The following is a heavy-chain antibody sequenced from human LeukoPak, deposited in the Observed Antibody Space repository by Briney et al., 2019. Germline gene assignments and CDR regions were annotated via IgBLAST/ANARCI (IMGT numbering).Heavy chain of an antibody. D-gene: IGHD3-3*01. CDR1: GDSLSSYY. J-gene: IGHJ6*02. Sequence: PSETLSLTCTVSGDSLSSYYWSWIRQPPGKGLEWIGYIYYSGSTNYNPSLKSRVTISVDTSKNQFSLKLTSVTAADTAVYYCARYEWGLDVWGQGTTVTVSS. CDR2: IYYSGST. V-gene: IGHV4-59*08. CDR3: ARYEWGLDV.